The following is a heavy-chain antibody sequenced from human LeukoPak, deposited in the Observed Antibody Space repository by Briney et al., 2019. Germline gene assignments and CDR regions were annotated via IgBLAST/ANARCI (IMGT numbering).Heavy chain of an antibody. V-gene: IGHV3-7*01. CDR1: GFTFSSYW. D-gene: IGHD2-2*01. CDR3: AGEGIVVVPAAPPFYYYYYMDV. J-gene: IGHJ6*03. CDR2: IKQDGSEK. Sequence: PGXSLRLSCAASGFTFSSYWMSWVRQAPGKGLEWVANIKQDGSEKYYVDSVKGRFTISRDNAKNSLYLQMNSLRAEDTAVYYCAGEGIVVVPAAPPFYYYYYMDVWGKGTTVTVSS.